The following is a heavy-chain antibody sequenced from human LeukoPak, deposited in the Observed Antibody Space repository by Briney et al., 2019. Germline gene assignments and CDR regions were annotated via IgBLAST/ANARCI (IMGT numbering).Heavy chain of an antibody. J-gene: IGHJ4*02. CDR3: ARHLSGVTGYTYGRGIDY. CDR2: ISYDGSNK. Sequence: GGSLRLSCAASGFTFSSYAMHWVRQAPGKGLEWVAVISYDGSNKYYADSVKGRFTISRDNAKKSLYLQMNSLRAEDTAVYYCARHLSGVTGYTYGRGIDYWGQGTLVTVSS. D-gene: IGHD5-18*01. V-gene: IGHV3-30*04. CDR1: GFTFSSYA.